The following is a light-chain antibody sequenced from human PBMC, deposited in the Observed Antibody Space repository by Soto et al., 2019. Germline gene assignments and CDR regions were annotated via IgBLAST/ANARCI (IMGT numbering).Light chain of an antibody. CDR3: ATWDDSLNAVV. CDR1: SPNIGSNT. CDR2: TNN. J-gene: IGLJ2*01. Sequence: QSVLTQPPSASGTPGQRVSISCSGSSPNIGSNTVNWYQQLPGTAPKLLIYTNNQRPSGVPDRFSGSKSGTSASLAISGLRSVDEADYYCATWDDSLNAVVFGGGTKLTVL. V-gene: IGLV1-44*01.